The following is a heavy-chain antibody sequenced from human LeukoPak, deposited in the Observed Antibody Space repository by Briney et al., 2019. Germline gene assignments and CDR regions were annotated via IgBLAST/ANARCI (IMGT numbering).Heavy chain of an antibody. D-gene: IGHD3-10*01. V-gene: IGHV3-48*02. CDR3: VLGSPFDY. CDR2: ISSSSRSI. CDR1: GFTFSSYS. J-gene: IGHJ4*02. Sequence: PGGALRLSCAASGFTFSSYSLNWVRQAPGKGLEWVSYISSSSRSIYYADSGKGRFTISRDNANNSLALQMNSLRDEDTAVYYCVLGSPFDYWGQGTLVTVSS.